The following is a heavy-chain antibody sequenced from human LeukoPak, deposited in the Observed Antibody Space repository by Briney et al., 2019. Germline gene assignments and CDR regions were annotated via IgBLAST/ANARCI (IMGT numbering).Heavy chain of an antibody. CDR1: GGSISSYY. Sequence: SETLSLTCTVSGGSISSYYWSWIRQPPGKGLEWIGYIYYSGSTNYNPTLKSRVTISVDTSKNQFSLKLSSVTAADTAVYYCARLYGSGSFRYNWFDPWGQGTLVTVSS. J-gene: IGHJ5*02. CDR3: ARLYGSGSFRYNWFDP. CDR2: IYYSGST. D-gene: IGHD3-10*01. V-gene: IGHV4-59*12.